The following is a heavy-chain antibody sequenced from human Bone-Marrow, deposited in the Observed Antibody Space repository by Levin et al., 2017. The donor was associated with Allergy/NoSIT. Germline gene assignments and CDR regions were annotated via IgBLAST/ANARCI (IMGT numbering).Heavy chain of an antibody. V-gene: IGHV3-53*01. J-gene: IGHJ4*02. Sequence: SCAASGFTVSSNYMSWVRQAPGKGLEWVSVIYSGGSTYYADSVKGRFTISRDNSKNTLYLQMNSLRAEDTAVYYCARESSIAYSPRYFDYWGQGTLVTVSS. D-gene: IGHD6-6*01. CDR2: IYSGGST. CDR3: ARESSIAYSPRYFDY. CDR1: GFTVSSNY.